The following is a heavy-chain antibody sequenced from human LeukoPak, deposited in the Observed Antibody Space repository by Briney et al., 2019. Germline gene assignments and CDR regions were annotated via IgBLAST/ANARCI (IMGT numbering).Heavy chain of an antibody. CDR3: AKVCLRFPNLNWFDP. CDR1: GFTLSSYA. J-gene: IGHJ5*02. V-gene: IGHV3-23*01. D-gene: IGHD3-3*01. Sequence: PGGSLRLSCAASGFTLSSYAMSWVRQAPGKGLEWVSAISGSGGSTYYADSVKGRFTISRDNSKNTLYLQMNSLRAEDTAVYYCAKVCLRFPNLNWFDPWGQGTLVTVSS. CDR2: ISGSGGST.